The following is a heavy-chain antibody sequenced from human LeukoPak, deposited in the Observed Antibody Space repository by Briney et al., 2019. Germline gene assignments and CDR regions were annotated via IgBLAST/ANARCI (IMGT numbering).Heavy chain of an antibody. V-gene: IGHV3-20*04. CDR3: ARSLLWFGESTLDAFDI. CDR1: GFTFDDYG. CDR2: INWNGGST. D-gene: IGHD3-10*01. J-gene: IGHJ3*02. Sequence: GGSLRLSCAASGFTFDDYGMSWVRQAPGKGLEWVSGINWNGGSTGYADSVKGRFTISRDNAKNSLYLQVNSLRAEDTAVYYCARSLLWFGESTLDAFDIWGQGTMVTVSS.